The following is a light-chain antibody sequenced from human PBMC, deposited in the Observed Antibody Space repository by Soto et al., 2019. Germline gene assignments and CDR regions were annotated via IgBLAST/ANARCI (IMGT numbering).Light chain of an antibody. V-gene: IGLV1-44*01. Sequence: QSVLTQPPSASGTPGQRVTISCSGSSSNIGSNLVTWYQHLPGTAPRLLIYANDQRPSGVPDRFSGSKSDTSASLAISALQSEDKADYYCAAWDDSLNGPGVFGGGTKLTVL. CDR3: AAWDDSLNGPGV. J-gene: IGLJ2*01. CDR1: SSNIGSNL. CDR2: AND.